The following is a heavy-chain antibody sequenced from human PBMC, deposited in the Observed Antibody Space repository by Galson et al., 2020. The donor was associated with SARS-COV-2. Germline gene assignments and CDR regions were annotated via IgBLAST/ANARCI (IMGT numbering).Heavy chain of an antibody. V-gene: IGHV4-38-2*02. Sequence: ASETLSLTCTVSGYSISSGYYWGWIRQPPGKGLEWIGTIYHSGSTYYNPSLKSRVTISVDTSKNQFSLKLTSVTAADTAVYYCAKVGAPHNANMFFDTWGQGTLVTVSS. CDR1: GYSISSGYY. CDR2: IYHSGST. CDR3: AKVGAPHNANMFFDT. J-gene: IGHJ4*02. D-gene: IGHD3-10*02.